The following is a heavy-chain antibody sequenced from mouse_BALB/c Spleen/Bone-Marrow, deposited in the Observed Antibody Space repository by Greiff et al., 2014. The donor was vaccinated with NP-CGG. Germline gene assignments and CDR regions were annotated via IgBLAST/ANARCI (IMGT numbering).Heavy chain of an antibody. V-gene: IGHV1S56*01. CDR2: IYPGNVNT. CDR3: ARHNWAMDY. CDR1: GYTFTSYY. J-gene: IGHJ4*01. Sequence: QVQLQQSGPELVKPGASVRISCKASGYTFTSYYIHWVKQRPGQGLEWIGWIYPGNVNTKYNEKFKVKATLTADKSSSTAYMQLSSLVSDDATVYFCARHNWAMDYWGQGTSVTVSS. D-gene: IGHD4-1*02.